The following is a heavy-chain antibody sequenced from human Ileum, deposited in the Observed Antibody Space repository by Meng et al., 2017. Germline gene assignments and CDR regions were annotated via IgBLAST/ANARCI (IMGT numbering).Heavy chain of an antibody. J-gene: IGHJ4*02. CDR2: MNLGGSP. Sequence: QVQLRQWGAGLLKPPETLSLPCAVYGGSFSSSDWWSWVRQPPGKGLEWIAEMNLGGSPNYNPSLKSRVTMSVDKSNDHLSLQLTSVTAADTAVYYCAHIFDSWGQGTLVTVSS. V-gene: IGHV4-4*03. CDR1: GGSFSSSDW. CDR3: AHIFDS.